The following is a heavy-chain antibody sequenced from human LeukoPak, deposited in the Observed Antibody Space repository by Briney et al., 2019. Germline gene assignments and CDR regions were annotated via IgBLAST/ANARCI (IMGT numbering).Heavy chain of an antibody. J-gene: IGHJ5*02. V-gene: IGHV4-4*07. CDR2: IYTSGST. D-gene: IGHD4-11*01. Sequence: SETLSLTCTVSGGSIGSYYWTWIRQPAGKGLEWIGRIYTSGSTNYNPSLKSRVTMSVDTSKNQFSLKLSSVTAADTAVYYCARERDQDYSNFGFDPWSQGTLVTVSS. CDR1: GGSIGSYY. CDR3: ARERDQDYSNFGFDP.